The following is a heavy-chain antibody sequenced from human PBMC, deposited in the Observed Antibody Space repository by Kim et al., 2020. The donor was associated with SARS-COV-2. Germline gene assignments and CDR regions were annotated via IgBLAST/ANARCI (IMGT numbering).Heavy chain of an antibody. CDR3: TTDVGGVWFGESGTLGY. V-gene: IGHV3-15*01. CDR1: GFTFSNAW. D-gene: IGHD3-10*01. CDR2: IKSKTDGGTT. Sequence: GGSLRLSCAASGFTFSNAWMSWVRQAPGKGLEWVGRIKSKTDGGTTDYAAPVKGRFTISRDDSKNTLYLQMNSLKTEDTAVYYCTTDVGGVWFGESGTLGYWGQGTLVTVSS. J-gene: IGHJ4*02.